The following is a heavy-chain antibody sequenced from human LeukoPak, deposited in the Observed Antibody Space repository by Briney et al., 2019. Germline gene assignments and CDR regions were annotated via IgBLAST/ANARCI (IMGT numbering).Heavy chain of an antibody. CDR1: GFTFTSFW. J-gene: IGHJ3*02. CDR2: IHIGGGT. V-gene: IGHV3-66*01. Sequence: PGGSLRLSCAASGFTFTSFWMSWVRQAPGKGLEWVSIIHIGGGTNYADFVKGRFTISRDNSRNTVYLQMNSLRVEDTAVYYCAKDPQGYGDYVGDAFDIWGQGTMVTVSS. D-gene: IGHD4-17*01. CDR3: AKDPQGYGDYVGDAFDI.